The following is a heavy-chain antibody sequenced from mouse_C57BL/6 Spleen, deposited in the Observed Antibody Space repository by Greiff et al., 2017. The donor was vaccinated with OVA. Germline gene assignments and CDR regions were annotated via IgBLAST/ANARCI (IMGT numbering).Heavy chain of an antibody. CDR3: ARLHYGDWYFDV. CDR2: FYPGDGDT. V-gene: IGHV1-82*01. J-gene: IGHJ1*03. CDR1: GYAFSSSW. D-gene: IGHD1-1*02. Sequence: QVQLQQSGPELVKPGASVKISCKASGYAFSSSWMNWVKQRPGKGLEWIGRFYPGDGDTNYNGKFKGKATLTADKSSSTAYMQLSSLTSEDSAVYFCARLHYGDWYFDVWGTGTTVTVSS.